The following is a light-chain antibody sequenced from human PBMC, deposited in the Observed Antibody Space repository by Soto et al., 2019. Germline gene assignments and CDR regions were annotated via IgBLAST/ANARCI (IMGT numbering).Light chain of an antibody. Sequence: QSALTQPASVSGSLGQSITISCTGSNSDVGGHNYVSWYQQHPGKAPKLMIYEVGIRPSGVSTRFSGSKSGNTASLTISGLQAEDEADYYCSSYTSTIIYVFGTGTKLTVL. J-gene: IGLJ1*01. CDR3: SSYTSTIIYV. V-gene: IGLV2-14*01. CDR1: NSDVGGHNY. CDR2: EVG.